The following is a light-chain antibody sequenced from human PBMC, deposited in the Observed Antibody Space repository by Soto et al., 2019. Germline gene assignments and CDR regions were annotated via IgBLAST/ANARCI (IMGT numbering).Light chain of an antibody. CDR2: DIS. J-gene: IGKJ1*01. Sequence: EIVLTQSPCTLSLSPGERATLSCRASQSVSGYLAWYQQKPGQAPRLLIYDISKRATGIPARFSGSGSATDFTLTISSLEPEDFAVYYCQQYGSSPSFGQGTKVDI. CDR1: QSVSGY. V-gene: IGKV3-11*01. CDR3: QQYGSSPS.